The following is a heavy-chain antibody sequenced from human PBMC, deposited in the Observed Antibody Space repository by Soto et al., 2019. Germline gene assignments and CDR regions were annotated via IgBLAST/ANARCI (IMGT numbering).Heavy chain of an antibody. CDR2: ISGYNANT. CDR1: GYPFTSFG. Sequence: GASVKVSCKASGYPFTSFGISWVRQAPGQGLEWMGWISGYNANTNYAQQLQGRVSMTTDTSTSTAYMELRSLRSDDTAVYFCARAHPYTYSTPSLDVWGQGTTVTVSS. V-gene: IGHV1-18*01. D-gene: IGHD2-15*01. J-gene: IGHJ6*02. CDR3: ARAHPYTYSTPSLDV.